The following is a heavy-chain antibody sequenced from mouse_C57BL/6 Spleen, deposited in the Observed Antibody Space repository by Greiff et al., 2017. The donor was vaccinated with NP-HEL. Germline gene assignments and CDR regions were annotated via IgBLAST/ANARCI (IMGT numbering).Heavy chain of an antibody. J-gene: IGHJ3*01. CDR2: ISSGGSYT. V-gene: IGHV5-6*02. Sequence: DVKVVESGGDLVKPGGSLKLSCAASGFTFSSYGMSWVRQTPDKRLEWVATISSGGSYTYYPDSVKGRFTISRDNAKNTLYLQMSSLKSEDTAMYYCARHDDYDGFAYWGQGTLVTVSA. CDR3: ARHDDYDGFAY. D-gene: IGHD2-4*01. CDR1: GFTFSSYG.